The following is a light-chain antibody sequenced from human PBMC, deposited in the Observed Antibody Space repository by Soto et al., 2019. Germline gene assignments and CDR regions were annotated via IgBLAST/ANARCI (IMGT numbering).Light chain of an antibody. Sequence: QSVLTQSPSASGTPGQRVTISCSGSASTIGRNYVYWYQQLPGTAPKLLIYRNSQRPSGVPDRFSGSKSGTSASLAISGLRSEDAADYYCAAWDDNLSGLYVFGAGTKVTVL. CDR3: AAWDDNLSGLYV. CDR1: ASTIGRNY. J-gene: IGLJ1*01. V-gene: IGLV1-47*01. CDR2: RNS.